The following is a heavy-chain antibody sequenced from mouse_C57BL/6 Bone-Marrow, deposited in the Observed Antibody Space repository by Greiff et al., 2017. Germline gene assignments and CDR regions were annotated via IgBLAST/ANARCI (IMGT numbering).Heavy chain of an antibody. D-gene: IGHD1-1*01. V-gene: IGHV1-22*01. J-gene: IGHJ3*01. CDR3: ARSYYGRSHWFAY. Sequence: EVQLQESGPELVKPGASVKMSCKASGYTFTDYNMPWVKQSHGQSLEWIGYINPNNGGTSYNQKFKGKATLTVNKSSSKAYMELRSLTSEDSAVYYCARSYYGRSHWFAYWGQGTLGTVSA. CDR2: INPNNGGT. CDR1: GYTFTDYN.